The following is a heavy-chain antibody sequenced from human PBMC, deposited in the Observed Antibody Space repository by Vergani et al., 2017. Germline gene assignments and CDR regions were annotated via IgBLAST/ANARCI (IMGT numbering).Heavy chain of an antibody. J-gene: IGHJ3*02. CDR3: ARSRGFLYDFWSGYYYADAFDI. D-gene: IGHD3-3*01. V-gene: IGHV4-59*01. CDR1: GGSISRYY. Sequence: QVQLQESGPGLVKPSETLSLICTFSGGSISRYYWSCIRQPSGKGLECIGYIYYSGSTNYNPSLKSRVTISVDTSKNQFSLKLSSVTAADTAVYYCARSRGFLYDFWSGYYYADAFDIWGQGTMVTVSS. CDR2: IYYSGST.